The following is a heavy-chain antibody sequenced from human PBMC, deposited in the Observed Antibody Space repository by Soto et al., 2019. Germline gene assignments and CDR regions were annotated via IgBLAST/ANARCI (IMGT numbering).Heavy chain of an antibody. J-gene: IGHJ4*02. CDR3: AKDRRAGGNYGFYSDF. D-gene: IGHD1-7*01. CDR2: SSATGAGT. Sequence: GGSLRLSCAASGFTFISYGMTWVRQAPGKGLEWVSFSSATGAGTYYADSVKGRFTISRDNSKNTLYLQMTSLRANDTAVYYCAKDRRAGGNYGFYSDFWGQGALVTVSS. CDR1: GFTFISYG. V-gene: IGHV3-23*01.